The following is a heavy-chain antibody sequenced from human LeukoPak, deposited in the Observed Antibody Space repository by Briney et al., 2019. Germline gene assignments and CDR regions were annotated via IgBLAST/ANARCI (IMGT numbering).Heavy chain of an antibody. V-gene: IGHV1-69*01. D-gene: IGHD2-2*01. CDR2: IIPIFGTA. Sequence: SSVKVSCKASGGTFGSYAISWVRQAPGQGLEWMGGIIPIFGTANYAQKFQGRVTITADESTSTAYMELNSLRSEDTAVYYCARDDRIVVVPAAMLKPNFDYWGQGTLVTVSS. CDR1: GGTFGSYA. CDR3: ARDDRIVVVPAAMLKPNFDY. J-gene: IGHJ4*02.